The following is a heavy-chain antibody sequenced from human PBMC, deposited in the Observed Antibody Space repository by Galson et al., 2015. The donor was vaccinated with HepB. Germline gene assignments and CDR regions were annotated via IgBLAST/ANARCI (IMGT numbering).Heavy chain of an antibody. Sequence: TLSLSCTVAGGSISSGGYYWSWIREHPGKGLEWIGYIYYSGSTYYNPSLKSRVTISVDTSKNQFSLKLSSVTAADTAVYYCARVGAAGTTTISFFDYWGQGTLVTVSS. D-gene: IGHD6-13*01. V-gene: IGHV4-31*03. CDR2: IYYSGST. J-gene: IGHJ4*02. CDR1: GGSISSGGYY. CDR3: ARVGAAGTTTISFFDY.